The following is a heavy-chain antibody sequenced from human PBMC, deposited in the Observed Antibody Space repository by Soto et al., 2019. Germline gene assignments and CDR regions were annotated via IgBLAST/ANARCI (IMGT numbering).Heavy chain of an antibody. D-gene: IGHD4-17*01. J-gene: IGHJ4*02. Sequence: EVQLLESGGGLVQPGGSLRVSCTASGFTFSSYAMIWGRQAPGKGLEWVAGLYGSGRGIFYADSVKGRFTISRDNSENSVYLQMNSLRVEDTAVYYCAKDAVSGDGAWLVDHWGQGTVVTVSS. CDR3: AKDAVSGDGAWLVDH. CDR2: LYGSGRGI. CDR1: GFTFSSYA. V-gene: IGHV3-23*01.